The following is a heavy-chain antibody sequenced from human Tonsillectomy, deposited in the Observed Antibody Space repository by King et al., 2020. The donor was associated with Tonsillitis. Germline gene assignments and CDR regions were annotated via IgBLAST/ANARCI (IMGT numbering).Heavy chain of an antibody. CDR1: GFTFSSYA. Sequence: VQLVESGGGLVQPGGSLRLSCAASGFTFSSYAMSWVRQAPGKGLEWVSAISGSGGSAYYADSGKGRFTISRDNSKNTLYLQMNSLRAEDTAVYFCAKDAVTGGWSDYYGMDVWGQGTTVTVSS. V-gene: IGHV3-23*04. CDR2: ISGSGGSA. CDR3: AKDAVTGGWSDYYGMDV. D-gene: IGHD2-15*01. J-gene: IGHJ6*02.